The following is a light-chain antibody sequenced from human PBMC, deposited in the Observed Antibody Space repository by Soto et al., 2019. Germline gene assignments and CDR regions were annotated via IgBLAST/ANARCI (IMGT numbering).Light chain of an antibody. V-gene: IGLV1-47*01. CDR3: CSYAGSSTYV. J-gene: IGLJ1*01. Sequence: QSVLTQTPSASGTPGQSVTISCSGSNSNMGRNYVYWYQQVPGTAPKLLMYRNDVRPSGVPDRFTGSKSGTSASLTISGLQAEDEADYYSCSYAGSSTYVFGTGTKVTVL. CDR2: RND. CDR1: NSNMGRNY.